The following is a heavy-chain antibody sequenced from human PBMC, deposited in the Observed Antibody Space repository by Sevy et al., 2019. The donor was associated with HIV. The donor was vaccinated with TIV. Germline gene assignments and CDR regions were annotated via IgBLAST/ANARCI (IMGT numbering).Heavy chain of an antibody. D-gene: IGHD1-7*01. CDR3: ASCMGITRTTSYYYYGMDV. Sequence: ASVKVSCKASGYTFTSYDINWVRQATGQGLEWMGWMNPNSGNTGYAQKFQGRVTMTRNTSISTAYMELSSLRSEATAVYYCASCMGITRTTSYYYYGMDVWGQGTTVTVSS. CDR1: GYTFTSYD. J-gene: IGHJ6*01. V-gene: IGHV1-8*01. CDR2: MNPNSGNT.